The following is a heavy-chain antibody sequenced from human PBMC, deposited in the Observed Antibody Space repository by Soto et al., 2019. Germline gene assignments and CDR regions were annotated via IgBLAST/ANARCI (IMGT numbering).Heavy chain of an antibody. CDR2: ISGSGGST. V-gene: IGHV3-23*01. CDR1: GFTFSSYA. D-gene: IGHD4-17*01. J-gene: IGHJ1*01. Sequence: GGSLRLSCAASGFTFSSYAMSWVRQAPGKGLEWVSAISGSGGSTYYADSVKGRFTIPRDNSKNTLYLQMNSLRAGDTAVYYCAKGGSTVPKYFQHWGQGTLVTVSS. CDR3: AKGGSTVPKYFQH.